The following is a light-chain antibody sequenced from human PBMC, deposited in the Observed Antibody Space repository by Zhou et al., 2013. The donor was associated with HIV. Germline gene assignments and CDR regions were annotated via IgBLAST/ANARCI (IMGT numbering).Light chain of an antibody. Sequence: DIQMTQSPSTLSASVGDRVTITCRASQSISSWLAWYQQKPGKAPNLLIYEASSLESGSHQGSAAVDLGQNSLSPSAACSLMILLTYYCQQCQSFPFTFGLGPKWI. CDR1: QSISSW. CDR3: QQCQSFPFT. V-gene: IGKV1-5*03. J-gene: IGKJ3*01. CDR2: EAS.